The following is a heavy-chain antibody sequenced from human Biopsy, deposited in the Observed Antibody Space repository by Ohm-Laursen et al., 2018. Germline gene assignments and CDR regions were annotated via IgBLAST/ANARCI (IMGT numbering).Heavy chain of an antibody. V-gene: IGHV4-39*01. CDR1: GGSISSSTTYY. J-gene: IGHJ5*02. CDR2: IYNTETT. Sequence: SETLSLTCTVSGGSISSSTTYYWAWLRQPPGKGLEGIGSIYNTETTFYNPSLKSRVTIPVDTSTKQFSLKVSSGTAADTALYFCARHPTGFWFDPWGHGTLVTVSS. CDR3: ARHPTGFWFDP.